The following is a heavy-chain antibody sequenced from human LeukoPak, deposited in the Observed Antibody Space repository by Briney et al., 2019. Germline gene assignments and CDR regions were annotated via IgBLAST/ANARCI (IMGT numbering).Heavy chain of an antibody. J-gene: IGHJ4*02. Sequence: GRSLRLSCAASGFTFSSYARHWVRQAPGRGLEWVAVISYDGSNKYYADSVKGRFTISRDNSKNTLYLQMNRLTAEDTDVYYCDRDNYYGSGNDYWGQGTLVAVSS. V-gene: IGHV3-30*04. D-gene: IGHD3-10*01. CDR3: DRDNYYGSGNDY. CDR1: GFTFSSYA. CDR2: ISYDGSNK.